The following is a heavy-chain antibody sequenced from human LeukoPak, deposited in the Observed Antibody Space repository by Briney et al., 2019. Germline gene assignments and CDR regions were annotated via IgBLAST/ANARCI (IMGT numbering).Heavy chain of an antibody. J-gene: IGHJ4*02. CDR3: ASPEEYYDFWSGYYTSNQFDY. D-gene: IGHD3-3*01. CDR1: GGTFSSYA. V-gene: IGHV1-69*13. Sequence: SVKVSCKASGGTFSSYAISWVRQAPGQGLEWMGGIIPIFGTANYAQKFQGRVTITADESTSTAYMELSSLRSEDTAVYYCASPEEYYDFWSGYYTSNQFDYWGQGTLVTVSS. CDR2: IIPIFGTA.